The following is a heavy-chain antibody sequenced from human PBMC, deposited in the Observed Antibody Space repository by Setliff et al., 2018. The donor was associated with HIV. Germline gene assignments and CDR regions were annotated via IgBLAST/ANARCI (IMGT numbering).Heavy chain of an antibody. CDR1: GYSISSGYY. Sequence: SETLSLTCAVSGYSISSGYYWGWIRQPPGKGLEWVGSIYTSGSTNYNPSLKSRVTISVDTSKNQFSLKLSSVTAADTAVYYFAREAYYYSGMDVWGHGTTVTASS. CDR3: AREAYYYSGMDV. V-gene: IGHV4-38-2*02. J-gene: IGHJ6*02. CDR2: IYTSGST.